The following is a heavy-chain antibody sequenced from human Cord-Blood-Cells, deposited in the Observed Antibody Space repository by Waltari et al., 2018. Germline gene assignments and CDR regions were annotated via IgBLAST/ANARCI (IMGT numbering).Heavy chain of an antibody. V-gene: IGHV4-59*01. J-gene: IGHJ3*02. D-gene: IGHD2-2*01. CDR1: GGSISSYY. Sequence: QVQLQESGPGLVKPSETLSLTCTVSGGSISSYYWSWIRQPPGKGLEWIGYIYYSGSTNYNPSLKSRVTISVDTSKNQFSLKLSSVTAADTAVYYCVRGGGYCSSTSCYAFDIWGQGTMVTVSS. CDR2: IYYSGST. CDR3: VRGGGYCSSTSCYAFDI.